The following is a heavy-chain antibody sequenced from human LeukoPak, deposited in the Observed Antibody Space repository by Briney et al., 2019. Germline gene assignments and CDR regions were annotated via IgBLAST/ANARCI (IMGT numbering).Heavy chain of an antibody. Sequence: GGSLRLSCAASGFTFRSYSMNWVRQAPGKGLEWVSAIDPSSTYIYYADSVKGRFTISRDNAKNSLYLQMNSLTAEDTAVYYCARDSXXQLGGSLYYHYXYYMDVWGKGTTVTVSS. V-gene: IGHV3-21*01. CDR1: GFTFRSYS. J-gene: IGHJ6*03. D-gene: IGHD1-1*01. CDR2: IDPSSTYI. CDR3: ARDSXXQLGGSLYYHYXYYMDV.